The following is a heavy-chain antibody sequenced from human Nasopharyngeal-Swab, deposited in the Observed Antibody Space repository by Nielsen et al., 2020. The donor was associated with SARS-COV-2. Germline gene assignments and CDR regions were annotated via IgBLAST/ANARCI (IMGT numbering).Heavy chain of an antibody. CDR1: DASLRRGGFS. D-gene: IGHD1-26*01. V-gene: IGHV4-61*02. CDR2: TSIRGTT. Sequence: SETLSLTCSVSDASLRRGGFSWTWIRQPAGRGLEVIGRTSIRGTTNYSPPFKNRVTMSLDTSKKQFFLRLASVSAADTAIYYCARGRPGTYYTYYYGLDVWGQGTTFTFSS. J-gene: IGHJ6*02. CDR3: ARGRPGTYYTYYYGLDV.